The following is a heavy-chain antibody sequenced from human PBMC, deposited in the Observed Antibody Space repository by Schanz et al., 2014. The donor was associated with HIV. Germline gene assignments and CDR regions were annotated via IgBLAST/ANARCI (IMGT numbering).Heavy chain of an antibody. Sequence: EVQLVESGGDLVQPGGSLRLSCAASGFTFSSYWMYWVRQTPGKGLEWVSYMSSSGSTIYYADSVKGRFTISRDNAKNSLYLQMNSLRAEDTAVYYCARVPYSGSYEYYFDYWGQGTLVTVSS. CDR2: MSSSGSTI. D-gene: IGHD1-26*01. V-gene: IGHV3-48*04. J-gene: IGHJ4*02. CDR1: GFTFSSYW. CDR3: ARVPYSGSYEYYFDY.